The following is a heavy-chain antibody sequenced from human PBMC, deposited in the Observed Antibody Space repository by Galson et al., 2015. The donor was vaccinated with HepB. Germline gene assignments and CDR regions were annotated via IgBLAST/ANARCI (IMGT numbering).Heavy chain of an antibody. V-gene: IGHV1-58*02. CDR1: GFTFTSSA. Sequence: SVRVSCKASGFTFTSSAMQWVRQARGQRLEWIGWIVVGSGNTNYAQKFQERVTITRDMSTSTAYMELSSLRSEDTAVYYCAAARDPYCSSTSCYHYYYYYMDVWGKGTTVTVSS. CDR3: AAARDPYCSSTSCYHYYYYYMDV. D-gene: IGHD2-2*01. J-gene: IGHJ6*03. CDR2: IVVGSGNT.